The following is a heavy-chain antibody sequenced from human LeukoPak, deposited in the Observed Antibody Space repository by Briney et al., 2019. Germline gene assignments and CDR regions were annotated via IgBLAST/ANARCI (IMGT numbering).Heavy chain of an antibody. V-gene: IGHV4-59*01. CDR1: GGSFSSYY. Sequence: KTSETLSLTCTVSGGSFSSYYWSWIRQAPGQGLAWIGYIYYSGSTNYNPSLKSRVTISVDTSKNQFSLKLSSVTAADTAVYYCAREAGESSQTRYYFDYWGQGTLVTVSS. CDR3: AREAGESSQTRYYFDY. J-gene: IGHJ4*02. CDR2: IYYSGST. D-gene: IGHD3-10*01.